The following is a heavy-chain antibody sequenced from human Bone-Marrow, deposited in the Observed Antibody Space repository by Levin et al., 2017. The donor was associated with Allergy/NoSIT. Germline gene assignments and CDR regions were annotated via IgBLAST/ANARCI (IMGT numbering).Heavy chain of an antibody. Sequence: SETLSLTCAVSGGSISSGGYSWSWIRQPPGKGLEWIGNIYLSGSTNDNPSLKSRVTISVNRSKNQFSLKLSSVTAADTAVYYCARVAGYSFGYYFDHWGQGTLVTVSS. CDR2: IYLSGST. D-gene: IGHD5-18*01. CDR1: GGSISSGGYS. V-gene: IGHV4-30-2*01. J-gene: IGHJ4*02. CDR3: ARVAGYSFGYYFDH.